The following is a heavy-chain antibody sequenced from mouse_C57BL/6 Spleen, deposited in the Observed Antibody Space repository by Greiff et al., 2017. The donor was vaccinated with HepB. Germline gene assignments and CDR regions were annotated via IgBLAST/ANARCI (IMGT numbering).Heavy chain of an antibody. D-gene: IGHD1-1*01. Sequence: EVHLVESGPGLVKPSQSLSLTCSVSGYSITSGYYWNWIRQFPGNKLEWMGYISYDGSNNYNPSLKNRISITRDTSKNQFFLKLNSVTTEDTATYYGAKGEGYYCGSSLYYLDYGGQGTTLSVSS. CDR1: GYSITSGYY. J-gene: IGHJ2*01. V-gene: IGHV3-6*01. CDR3: AKGEGYYCGSSLYYLDY. CDR2: ISYDGSN.